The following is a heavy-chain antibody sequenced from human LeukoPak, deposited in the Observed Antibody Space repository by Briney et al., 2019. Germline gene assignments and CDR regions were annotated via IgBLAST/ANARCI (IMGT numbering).Heavy chain of an antibody. CDR3: ASSKDADTFDY. Sequence: SQTLSLTCTVSGGSISSGSYYWSWIRQPAGKGLEWIGRIYTSGSTNYNPSLKSRVTISVDTSKNQFSLKLSSVTAADTAVYYCASSKDADTFDYWGQGTLVTVSS. D-gene: IGHD5-18*01. CDR2: IYTSGST. V-gene: IGHV4-61*02. J-gene: IGHJ4*02. CDR1: GGSISSGSYY.